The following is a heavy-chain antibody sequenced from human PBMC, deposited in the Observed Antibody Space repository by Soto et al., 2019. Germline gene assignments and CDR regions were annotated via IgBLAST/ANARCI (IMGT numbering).Heavy chain of an antibody. Sequence: SETLSLTCAVYGGSCSGYYWSWIRQPPGKGLEWIGEINHSGSTNYNPSLKSRVTISVDTSKNQFSLKLSSVTAADTAVYYCARASGWYGKHFDYWGQGTLVTVSS. CDR3: ARASGWYGKHFDY. CDR1: GGSCSGYY. J-gene: IGHJ4*02. D-gene: IGHD6-19*01. V-gene: IGHV4-34*01. CDR2: INHSGST.